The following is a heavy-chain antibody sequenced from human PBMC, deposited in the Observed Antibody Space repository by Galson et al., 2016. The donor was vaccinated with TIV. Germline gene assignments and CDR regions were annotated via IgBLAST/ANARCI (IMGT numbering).Heavy chain of an antibody. D-gene: IGHD5-18*01. Sequence: SLRLSCAASGFRFSSYAMNWVRQAPGKGLEWVSTIGGSGGSTYYADSVKGRFTISRDSSKNTVYLQMSSLRAEDTAIYYWAKDRQWIPSSLDYWGQGTLVTVSS. V-gene: IGHV3-23*01. CDR2: IGGSGGST. J-gene: IGHJ4*02. CDR1: GFRFSSYA. CDR3: AKDRQWIPSSLDY.